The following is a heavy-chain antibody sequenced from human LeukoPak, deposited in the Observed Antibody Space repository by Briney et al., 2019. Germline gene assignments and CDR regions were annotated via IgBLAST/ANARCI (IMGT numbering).Heavy chain of an antibody. V-gene: IGHV3-30*02. CDR3: AKDVPAAYFDY. Sequence: GGSLRLSCAASGFTFSNYGMHWVRQAPGKGLEWVAFVRYDESTKFYADSVKGRFTISRDNSKTALYLQMNSLRAEDTAVYYCAKDVPAAYFDYWGQGTLVTVSS. J-gene: IGHJ4*02. CDR2: VRYDESTK. D-gene: IGHD2-2*01. CDR1: GFTFSNYG.